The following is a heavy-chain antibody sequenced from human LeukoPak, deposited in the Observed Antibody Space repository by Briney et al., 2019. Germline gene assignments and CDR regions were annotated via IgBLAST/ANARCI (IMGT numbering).Heavy chain of an antibody. V-gene: IGHV4-39*01. J-gene: IGHJ4*02. D-gene: IGHD3-22*01. CDR1: GVSISGNSFY. CDR2: IYYTGIT. CDR3: ASPGITTFDY. Sequence: PSETLSLTCTVSGVSISGNSFYWGWVRQPPGKGLEWIGNIYYTGITYYNPSLKSRVTISVDTSKNQFSLKLNSVTAADTAVYYCASPGITTFDYWGQGTLVTVSS.